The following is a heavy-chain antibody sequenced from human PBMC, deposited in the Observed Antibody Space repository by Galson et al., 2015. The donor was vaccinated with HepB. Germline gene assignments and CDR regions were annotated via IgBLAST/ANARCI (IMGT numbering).Heavy chain of an antibody. V-gene: IGHV3-30*04. D-gene: IGHD2/OR15-2a*01. CDR2: ISYDGSAHDT. J-gene: IGHJ4*02. CDR1: GFTFSSYA. Sequence: LRLSCAASGFTFSSYAMHWVRQAPGKGLEWVAVISYDGSAHDTYHADSVRGRFTISRDNSKNTLYLQMNSLRAEDTAVYYCARASMPATGDLDFWGQGTLVTVSA. CDR3: ARASMPATGDLDF.